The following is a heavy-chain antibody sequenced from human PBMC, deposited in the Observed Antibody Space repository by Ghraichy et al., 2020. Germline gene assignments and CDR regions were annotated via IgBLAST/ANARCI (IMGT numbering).Heavy chain of an antibody. D-gene: IGHD5-18*01. CDR2: IYYSGST. CDR3: ARDRVVGYSYGYYYYYGMDV. Sequence: SETLSLTCTVSGGSISSGGYYWSWIRQHPGKGLEWIGYIYYSGSTYYNPSLKSRVTISVDTSKNQFSLKLSSVTAADTAVYYCARDRVVGYSYGYYYYYGMDVWGQGTTVTVSS. CDR1: GGSISSGGYY. V-gene: IGHV4-31*03. J-gene: IGHJ6*02.